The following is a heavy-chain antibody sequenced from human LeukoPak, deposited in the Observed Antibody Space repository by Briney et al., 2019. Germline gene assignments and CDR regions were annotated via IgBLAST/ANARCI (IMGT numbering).Heavy chain of an antibody. V-gene: IGHV3-23*01. CDR3: ARADYGGNWADAFDI. Sequence: GGSLRLSCAASGFTFSSYAMSWVRQAPGKGLEWVSAISGSGGSTYYADSVKGRFTISRDNAKNTLYLQMNSLRAEDTAVYYCARADYGGNWADAFDIWGQGTMVTVSS. D-gene: IGHD4-23*01. J-gene: IGHJ3*02. CDR2: ISGSGGST. CDR1: GFTFSSYA.